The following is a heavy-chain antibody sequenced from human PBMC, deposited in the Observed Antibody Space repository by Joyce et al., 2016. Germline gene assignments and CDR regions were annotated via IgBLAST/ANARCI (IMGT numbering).Heavy chain of an antibody. CDR3: GRERGTLTGPVDG. J-gene: IGHJ4*02. CDR1: GFIFGDHT. D-gene: IGHD7-27*01. CDR2: IWYDGSRQ. Sequence: QVQLEESGGGVVQPGRSLRLSCAASGFIFGDHTMHWVRQAPGKGLEWVAFIWYDGSRQYYLDSVKGPFTISRDNSRNTLYLEMDSQRAGDTAVYYCGRERGTLTGPVDGWGQGTLVTVSS. V-gene: IGHV3-33*01.